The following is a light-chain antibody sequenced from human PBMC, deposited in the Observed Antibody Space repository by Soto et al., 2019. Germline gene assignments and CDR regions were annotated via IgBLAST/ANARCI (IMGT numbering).Light chain of an antibody. V-gene: IGKV1-5*03. J-gene: IGKJ1*01. Sequence: DIQMTQSPSTLSASVGDRVTITCRASQSIVTWLAWYQQKPGKAPKLLIYTASNLERGVPSRFSGSGSGTEFTLTISSLQPDDFATYYCQHHLRYPQTFGQGTKVEIK. CDR2: TAS. CDR3: QHHLRYPQT. CDR1: QSIVTW.